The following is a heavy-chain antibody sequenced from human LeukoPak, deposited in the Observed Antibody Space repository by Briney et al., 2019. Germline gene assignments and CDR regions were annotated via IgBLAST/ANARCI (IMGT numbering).Heavy chain of an antibody. J-gene: IGHJ6*03. Sequence: GASVKVSCKASGYIFIDYEINWVRQATGQGLEWVGWMNPKSGDTGYEQKFKGRVTITRDSSISTVYMELRSLRSEDTALYYCARGRYMDVWGKGTTVTVSS. CDR1: GYIFIDYE. V-gene: IGHV1-8*03. CDR3: ARGRYMDV. CDR2: MNPKSGDT.